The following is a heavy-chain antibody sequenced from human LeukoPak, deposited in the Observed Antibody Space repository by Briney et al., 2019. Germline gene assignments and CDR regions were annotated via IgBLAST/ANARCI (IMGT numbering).Heavy chain of an antibody. CDR1: GYTLTGYY. CDR3: ASGVAAAGTRNWFDR. J-gene: IGHJ5*02. Sequence: ASVKVSCKASGYTLTGYYMHWVRQGPGQGLELMGWINPNSGGTNYAQKFQGRVTMTRDTSISTAYMELSRLRSDDTAVYYCASGVAAAGTRNWFDRWGQGTLVTVSS. CDR2: INPNSGGT. D-gene: IGHD6-13*01. V-gene: IGHV1-2*02.